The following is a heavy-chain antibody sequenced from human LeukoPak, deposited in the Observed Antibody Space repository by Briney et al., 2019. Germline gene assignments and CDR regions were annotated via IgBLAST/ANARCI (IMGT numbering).Heavy chain of an antibody. V-gene: IGHV3-30*02. J-gene: IGHJ4*02. CDR1: GFTISSYG. CDR2: IRYDVSNK. CDR3: ARIVVVTAIDN. D-gene: IGHD2-21*02. Sequence: GGSLRLSCAASGFTISSYGMHWVRQAPGKGLEWVAFIRYDVSNKYYADSVKGRFTISRDNSKNTLYLQMTSLTAEDTAVYYCARIVVVTAIDNWGQGTLVTVSS.